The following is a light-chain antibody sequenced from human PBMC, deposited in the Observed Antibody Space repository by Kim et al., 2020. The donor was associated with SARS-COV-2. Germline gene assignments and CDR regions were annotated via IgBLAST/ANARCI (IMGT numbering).Light chain of an antibody. CDR1: GSVSSY. J-gene: IGKJ4*01. Sequence: LSPGERATLSGRASGSVSSYLAWYQQKPGQAPRLLIYGASNRATGIPDRFSGSGSGTDFSLTISRLEAEDSAVYSCQQYGWSPLTFGGGTKVDIK. CDR2: GAS. CDR3: QQYGWSPLT. V-gene: IGKV3-20*01.